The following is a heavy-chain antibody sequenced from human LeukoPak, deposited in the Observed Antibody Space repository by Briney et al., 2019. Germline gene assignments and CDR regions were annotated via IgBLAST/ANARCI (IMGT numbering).Heavy chain of an antibody. Sequence: SGGSLRLSCAASGFTFSSYWMSWVRQAPGKGLEWVANIKQDGSEKYYVDAVKGRFTISRDNAKNSLYLQMNSLRAEDTAVYYCARESGVGATWSWIIDYWGRGTLVSVSS. J-gene: IGHJ4*02. D-gene: IGHD1-26*01. V-gene: IGHV3-7*01. CDR1: GFTFSSYW. CDR2: IKQDGSEK. CDR3: ARESGVGATWSWIIDY.